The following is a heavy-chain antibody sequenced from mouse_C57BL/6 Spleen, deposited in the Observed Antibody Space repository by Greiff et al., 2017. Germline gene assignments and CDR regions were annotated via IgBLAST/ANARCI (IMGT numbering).Heavy chain of an antibody. J-gene: IGHJ2*01. CDR2: ISSGSSTI. CDR1: GFTFSDYG. D-gene: IGHD2-5*01. Sequence: EVKLMESGGGLVKPGGSLKLSCAASGFTFSDYGMHWVRQAPEKGLEWVAYISSGSSTIYYADTVKGRFTISRDNAKNTLYLQMTRLRSEDTAMYYCAKYPFYYSNYDYFDYWGQGTTLTVSS. V-gene: IGHV5-17*01. CDR3: AKYPFYYSNYDYFDY.